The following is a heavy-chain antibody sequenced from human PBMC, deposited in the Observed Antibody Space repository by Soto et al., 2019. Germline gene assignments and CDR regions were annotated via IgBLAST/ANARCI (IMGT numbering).Heavy chain of an antibody. D-gene: IGHD3-3*01. CDR2: IYYSGST. CDR1: GGSISSGDYY. Sequence: SETLSLTCTVSGGSISSGDYYWSWIRQPPGKGLEWIGYIYYSGSTYYNPSLKSRVTKSVDTSKNQFSLKLSSVTAADTAVYYCAREGLDYDFWSGYYVLDYWGQGTLVTVSS. J-gene: IGHJ4*02. CDR3: AREGLDYDFWSGYYVLDY. V-gene: IGHV4-30-4*01.